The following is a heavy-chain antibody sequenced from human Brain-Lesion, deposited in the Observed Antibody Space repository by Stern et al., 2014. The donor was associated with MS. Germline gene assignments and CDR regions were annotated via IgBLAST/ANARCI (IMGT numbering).Heavy chain of an antibody. CDR3: AGEEDIRYCSGGSCTGNWFDP. J-gene: IGHJ5*02. CDR1: GGSVSSTSYA. V-gene: IGHV4-39*01. Sequence: VQLVESGPGLVKPSETLSLTCTVAGGSVSSTSYAWAWIRQPPGKGLEWIGAIYYSGNTYYSPSLKSRLTLSLDTSKNQFSLLRRSVTAADTAVYYCAGEEDIRYCSGGSCTGNWFDPWGQGTLVTVSS. D-gene: IGHD2-15*01. CDR2: IYYSGNT.